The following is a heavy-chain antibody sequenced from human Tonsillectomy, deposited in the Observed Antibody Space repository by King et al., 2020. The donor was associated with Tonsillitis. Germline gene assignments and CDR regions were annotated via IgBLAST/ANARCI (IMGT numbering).Heavy chain of an antibody. V-gene: IGHV3-30*04. CDR3: ARGEGVATLKLFDY. CDR1: GFTFSSYA. Sequence: VQLVESGGGVVQPGRSLRLSCAASGFTFSSYAMHWVRQAPGKGLEWVAVISYDGSNKYYADSVKGRFTISRDNSKNTLYLQKNSLRAEDTAVYYCARGEGVATLKLFDYWGQGTLVTVSS. CDR2: ISYDGSNK. J-gene: IGHJ4*02. D-gene: IGHD5-12*01.